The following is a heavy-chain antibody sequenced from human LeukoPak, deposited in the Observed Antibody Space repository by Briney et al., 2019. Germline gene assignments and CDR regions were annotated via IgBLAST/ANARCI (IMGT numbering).Heavy chain of an antibody. Sequence: LSLTCTVSGYAITSGGFSWNWIRQPPGKGLEWIGCIYDRGPAYYNPSLKSRFTISVDRPKNQFFLNVTSLTAADTAVYYCARSRQASGLFNSWGQGTLVVVSS. V-gene: IGHV4-30-2*01. J-gene: IGHJ5*01. D-gene: IGHD3-10*01. CDR2: IYDRGPA. CDR3: ARSRQASGLFNS. CDR1: GYAITSGGFS.